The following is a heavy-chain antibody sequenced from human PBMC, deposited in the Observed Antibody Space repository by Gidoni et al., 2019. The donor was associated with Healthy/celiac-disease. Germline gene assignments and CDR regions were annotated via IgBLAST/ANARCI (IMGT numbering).Heavy chain of an antibody. CDR2: ISSSSSTI. CDR3: ARSLGGDSDY. V-gene: IGHV3-48*01. CDR1: GFTFSSYS. Sequence: EVHRVESGGGLVQPEGSLRLSCAASGFTFSSYSMNWARQAPGKGLEWVSYISSSSSTIYYADSVKGRFTISRDNAKNSLYLQMNSLRAEDTAVYYCARSLGGDSDYWGQGTLVTVSS. J-gene: IGHJ4*02.